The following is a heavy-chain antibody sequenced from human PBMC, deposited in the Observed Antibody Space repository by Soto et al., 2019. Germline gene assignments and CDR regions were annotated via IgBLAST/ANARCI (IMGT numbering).Heavy chain of an antibody. J-gene: IGHJ4*01. CDR2: ISDGGDTT. V-gene: IGHV3-23*01. D-gene: IGHD6-6*01. CDR3: AKAPASTIADRRPFDY. Sequence: GGSLRLSCVASGFTFSSYAMSWVRQAPGKGLEWVSTISDGGDTTYYADSVKGRFTIFRDNHKYTVYLHMNSLRAEDTALYYCAKAPASTIADRRPFDYWGHGTMVTVSS. CDR1: GFTFSSYA.